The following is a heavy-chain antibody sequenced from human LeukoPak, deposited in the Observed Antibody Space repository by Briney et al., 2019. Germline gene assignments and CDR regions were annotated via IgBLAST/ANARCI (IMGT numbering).Heavy chain of an antibody. Sequence: SETLSLTCAVSGYSITSGYNWGWIRQPPGKGLECIGSIYHTGSTYYNSSLKSRVTISVDTSKNQFSLRLNSVTAPDTAVYYCASRNYGDYARFDYWGQGILVTVSS. CDR1: GYSITSGYN. D-gene: IGHD4-17*01. CDR3: ASRNYGDYARFDY. CDR2: IYHTGST. V-gene: IGHV4-38-2*01. J-gene: IGHJ4*02.